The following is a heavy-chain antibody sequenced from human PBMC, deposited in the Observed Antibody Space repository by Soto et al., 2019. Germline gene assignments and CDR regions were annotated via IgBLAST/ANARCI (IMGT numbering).Heavy chain of an antibody. CDR2: LLHSGTT. V-gene: IGHV4-4*02. J-gene: IGHJ3*01. D-gene: IGHD6-19*01. Sequence: QVQLQESGPGLVKPSGTLSLTCAVSGDSISSPKWWTWLRQPPGKGLEWIGYLLHSGTTNYNPSLKSRFTLSVDKPQNQFSLKLTSVTSADTAIYYCAYSSGWYRHDVWGQGTSVTVSS. CDR3: AYSSGWYRHDV. CDR1: GDSISSPKW.